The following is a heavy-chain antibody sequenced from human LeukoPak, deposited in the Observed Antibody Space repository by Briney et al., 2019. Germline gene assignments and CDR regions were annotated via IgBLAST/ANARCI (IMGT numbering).Heavy chain of an antibody. CDR2: ISGGYNGDS. J-gene: IGHJ4*02. V-gene: IGHV1-18*01. D-gene: IGHD2-15*01. Sequence: ASVKVSCKTSGYNFRHYGISWVRQAPGQGLEWMAWISGGYNGDSNYALKLRGRLTMTTDTSTSTAYMELRSLRSDDTAVYYCARDEKKYCSGGSCPAYFDYWGQGTLLTVSS. CDR3: ARDEKKYCSGGSCPAYFDY. CDR1: GYNFRHYG.